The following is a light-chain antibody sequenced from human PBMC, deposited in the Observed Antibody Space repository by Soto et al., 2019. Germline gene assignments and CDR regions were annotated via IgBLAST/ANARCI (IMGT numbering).Light chain of an antibody. V-gene: IGLV2-23*02. J-gene: IGLJ1*01. CDR1: SRDVGRHNL. Sequence: QSALTQPASVSGSPGQSITISCTGTSRDVGRHNLVSWYQQHPGKAPELIIYEVSKRPSGVSNRFSGSKSGNSASLTISGLQAEDEADYHCCSYAGSSTYAFGTGTKLTVL. CDR3: CSYAGSSTYA. CDR2: EVS.